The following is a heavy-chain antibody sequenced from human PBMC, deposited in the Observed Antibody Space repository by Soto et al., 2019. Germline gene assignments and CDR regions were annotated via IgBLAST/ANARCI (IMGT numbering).Heavy chain of an antibody. CDR3: AGELGYCSSTSCSVGGTIGHGMDV. CDR1: GYSFTSYW. Sequence: LKISCKGSGYSFTSYWISWVRQMPGKGLEWMGRIDPSDSYTNYSPSFQGHVTISADKSISTAYLQWSSLKASDTAMYYCAGELGYCSSTSCSVGGTIGHGMDVWGQGTTVTVSS. D-gene: IGHD2-2*01. V-gene: IGHV5-10-1*01. J-gene: IGHJ6*02. CDR2: IDPSDSYT.